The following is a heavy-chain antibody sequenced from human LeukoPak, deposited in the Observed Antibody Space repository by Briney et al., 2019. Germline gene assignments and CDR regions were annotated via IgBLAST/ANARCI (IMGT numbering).Heavy chain of an antibody. Sequence: SETLSLTCTVSGGSINGYFWTWIRQPPGKGLEWIGYISDSGSTNYNPSSKSRVTLSVDSSNTEFSLRLNSVTAADTAVYYCARVFRGAVTSNWFDPWGQGTPVTVSS. J-gene: IGHJ5*02. CDR1: GGSINGYF. CDR3: ARVFRGAVTSNWFDP. CDR2: ISDSGST. V-gene: IGHV4-59*01. D-gene: IGHD4-17*01.